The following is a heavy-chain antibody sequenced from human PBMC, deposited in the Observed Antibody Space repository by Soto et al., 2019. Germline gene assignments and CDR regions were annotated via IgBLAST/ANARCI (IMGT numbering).Heavy chain of an antibody. Sequence: QVQLQESGPGLVKPSGTLSLTCAVSGGSISSGNWWRWGRQPPGKGLEWIGEIYHSGSTNYNPSLKSRVTTSVDKSKNQFSLKLSSTTAAYTAVYYCAIRTTVTTRLGYWGQGTLVTVSS. CDR1: GGSISSGNW. CDR2: IYHSGST. CDR3: AIRTTVTTRLGY. J-gene: IGHJ4*02. V-gene: IGHV4-4*02. D-gene: IGHD4-17*01.